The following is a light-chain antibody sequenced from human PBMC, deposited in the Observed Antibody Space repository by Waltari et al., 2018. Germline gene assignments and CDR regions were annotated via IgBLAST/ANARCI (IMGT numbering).Light chain of an antibody. CDR1: QSIKSW. CDR3: QQYDTCPWT. J-gene: IGKJ1*01. CDR2: KAS. V-gene: IGKV1-5*03. Sequence: DIQMTKSSSTLSSSAGDRGTISCRASQSIKSWLTWYQQKPGKAPNLLIYKASTLQSGIPSRFSGSGSGTEFALTINSLQPDDFATYYCQQYDTCPWTFGQGTKVEIK.